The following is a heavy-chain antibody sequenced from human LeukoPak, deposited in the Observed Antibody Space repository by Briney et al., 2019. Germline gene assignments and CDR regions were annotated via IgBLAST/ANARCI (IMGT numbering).Heavy chain of an antibody. J-gene: IGHJ4*02. D-gene: IGHD1-26*01. CDR3: AKEVGYYFDY. CDR2: ISYDGSNK. V-gene: IGHV3-30*18. CDR1: GFTFSSYG. Sequence: GRSLRLPCAASGFTFSSYGMHWVRQAPGKGLEWVAVISYDGSNKYYADSVKGRFTISRDNSKNTLYLQMNSLRAEDTAVYYCAKEVGYYFDYWGQGTLVTVSS.